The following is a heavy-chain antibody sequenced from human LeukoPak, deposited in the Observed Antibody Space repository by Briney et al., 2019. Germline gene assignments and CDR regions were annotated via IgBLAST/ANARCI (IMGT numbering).Heavy chain of an antibody. V-gene: IGHV4-30-2*01. CDR3: ASDKGYSNNYFDY. CDR1: GGSISSGGYS. D-gene: IGHD6-13*01. Sequence: SETLSLTCAVSGGSISSGGYSWSWIRQPPGRGLEWIGYTYHSGSTYYNSSLKSRVTISVDTSRNQFSLKLSSVTAADTALYYCASDKGYSNNYFDYWGQGTLVTVSS. J-gene: IGHJ4*01. CDR2: TYHSGST.